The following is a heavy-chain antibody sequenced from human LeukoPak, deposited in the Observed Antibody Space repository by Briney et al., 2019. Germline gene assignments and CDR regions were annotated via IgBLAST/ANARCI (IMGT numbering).Heavy chain of an antibody. V-gene: IGHV7-4-1*02. CDR1: GYTFTDRY. J-gene: IGHJ5*02. CDR3: ARGGTCYDILTYLGP. CDR2: INTGTGNP. D-gene: IGHD3-9*01. Sequence: VASVKVSCTASGYTFTDRYIHWVRQAPGQGLEWMGWINTGTGNPTYAQGFTGRFVFSLDTSVSTAYLQISNLKAEDTAVYYCARGGTCYDILTYLGPWGQGTLVTVSS.